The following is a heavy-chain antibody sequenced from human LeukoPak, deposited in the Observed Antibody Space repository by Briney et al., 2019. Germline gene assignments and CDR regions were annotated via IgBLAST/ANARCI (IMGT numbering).Heavy chain of an antibody. CDR1: GGSISTFY. CDR3: ARAGRAEGYAFDI. J-gene: IGHJ3*02. CDR2: IYYSGST. Sequence: SETLSLTCTVSGGSISTFYWNWIRQPPGKGLEWIGHIYYSGSTNYNPSLKSRVTISVDTSKNQFSLKLSSVTAADTAVYYCARAGRAEGYAFDIWGQGTMITVSS. V-gene: IGHV4-59*08. D-gene: IGHD6-13*01.